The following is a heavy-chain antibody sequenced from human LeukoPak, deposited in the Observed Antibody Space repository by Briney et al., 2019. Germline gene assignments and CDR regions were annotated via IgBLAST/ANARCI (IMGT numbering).Heavy chain of an antibody. Sequence: ASVKVSCKASGYTFSDHYMHWVRQAPGQGLEWMGWINPNSGGTNYAQKFQGRVTMTRDTSISTAYMELSRLRSDDTAVYYCARDRGCSSTSCYIWFDPWGQGTLVTVSS. D-gene: IGHD2-2*02. CDR1: GYTFSDHY. CDR3: ARDRGCSSTSCYIWFDP. CDR2: INPNSGGT. J-gene: IGHJ5*02. V-gene: IGHV1-2*02.